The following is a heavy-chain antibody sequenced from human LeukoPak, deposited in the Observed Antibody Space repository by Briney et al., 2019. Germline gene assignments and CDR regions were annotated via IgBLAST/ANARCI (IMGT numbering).Heavy chain of an antibody. J-gene: IGHJ6*03. D-gene: IGHD2-2*02. CDR2: ISAYNGHT. V-gene: IGHV1-18*01. Sequence: ASVKVSCKASGGTFSSYAISWVRQAPGQGLEWIGWISAYNGHTNYTQKLQGRVTMTTDTSTSTAYMELRSLRSDDTAVYFCVRDGHRLYDYYYYYMDVWGKGTTVTVSS. CDR3: VRDGHRLYDYYYYYMDV. CDR1: GGTFSSYA.